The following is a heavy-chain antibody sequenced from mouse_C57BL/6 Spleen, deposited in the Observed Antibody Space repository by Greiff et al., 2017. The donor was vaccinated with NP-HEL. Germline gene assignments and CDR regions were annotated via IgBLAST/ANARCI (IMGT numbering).Heavy chain of an antibody. Sequence: QVQLQQSGPELVKPGASVKISCKASGYAFSSSWMNWVKQRPGTGLEWIGRIYPGDGDTNYNGKFKGKATLTADKSSSTAYMQLSSLTSEDSAVYFCARSHLAWFAYWGQGTLVTVSA. CDR1: GYAFSSSW. CDR3: ARSHLAWFAY. CDR2: IYPGDGDT. V-gene: IGHV1-82*01. J-gene: IGHJ3*01.